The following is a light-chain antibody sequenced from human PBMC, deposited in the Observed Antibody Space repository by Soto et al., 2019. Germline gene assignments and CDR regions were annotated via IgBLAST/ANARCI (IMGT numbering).Light chain of an antibody. V-gene: IGKV3-20*01. J-gene: IGKJ1*01. Sequence: DIVLTQSPGTLSLSPGEGATLSCRASQTVRHNYVTWYQHRPGQAPRLLIYVASHRATGIPDRFGGSGSGTDFTLTISRLEPEDFAVYYCQQYDTSPQTFGQGTKVDVK. CDR3: QQYDTSPQT. CDR2: VAS. CDR1: QTVRHNY.